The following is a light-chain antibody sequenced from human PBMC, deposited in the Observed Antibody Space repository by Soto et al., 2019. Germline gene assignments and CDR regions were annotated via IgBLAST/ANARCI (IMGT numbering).Light chain of an antibody. Sequence: ALTQPPSVSGTPGQRVTISCSGSRSNIGSNTVNWYQDLPGTAPKLLVYDNHHRPSGVPDRFSGSKSGTSASLAISGLQSEDEAEYYCAAWDDSLNAFYVFGTGTKVTVL. CDR3: AAWDDSLNAFYV. CDR1: RSNIGSNT. CDR2: DNH. J-gene: IGLJ1*01. V-gene: IGLV1-44*01.